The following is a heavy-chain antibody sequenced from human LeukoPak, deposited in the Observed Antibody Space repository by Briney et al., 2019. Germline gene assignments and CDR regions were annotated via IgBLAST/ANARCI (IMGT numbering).Heavy chain of an antibody. V-gene: IGHV3-21*01. D-gene: IGHD3-3*01. CDR3: ASTDTPWSGYDNWFDP. J-gene: IGHJ5*02. CDR1: GFTFSSYS. CDR2: ISSSGTYR. Sequence: PGGSLRLSCAASGFTFSSYSMNWVRQAPGKGLEWVSSISSSGTYRYYADSVKGRFTISRDNAKNSLYLQMNSLRAEDTAVYYCASTDTPWSGYDNWFDPWGQGTLVTVSS.